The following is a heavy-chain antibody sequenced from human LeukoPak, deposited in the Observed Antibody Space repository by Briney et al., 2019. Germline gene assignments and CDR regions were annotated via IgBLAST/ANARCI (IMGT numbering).Heavy chain of an antibody. V-gene: IGHV3-11*01. CDR3: AREMGGDYGSGTFFDL. CDR2: ISSGGSTI. J-gene: IGHJ4*02. Sequence: GGSLRLSCAASEFVFSDYYMSCVRQAPGKGREWVSYISSGGSTIYYADSVKGRFTISRDNAKNSLYLQMNSLRAEDTAVYYCAREMGGDYGSGTFFDLWGQGNMVTVSS. D-gene: IGHD3-10*01. CDR1: EFVFSDYY.